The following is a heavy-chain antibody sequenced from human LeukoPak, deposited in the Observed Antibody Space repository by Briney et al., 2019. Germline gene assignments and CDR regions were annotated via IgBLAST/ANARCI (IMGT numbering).Heavy chain of an antibody. CDR1: GFTFSSYA. CDR2: ISGSGGST. V-gene: IGHV3-23*01. CDR3: ARNVGGLRGFDY. J-gene: IGHJ4*02. Sequence: PGGSLRLSCAASGFTFSSYAMSWVRQAPGKGLEWVSAISGSGGSTYYADSVKGRFTISRDNSKNTLYLQMNSLRAEDTAAYYCARNVGGLRGFDYWGQGTLVTVSS. D-gene: IGHD3-10*01.